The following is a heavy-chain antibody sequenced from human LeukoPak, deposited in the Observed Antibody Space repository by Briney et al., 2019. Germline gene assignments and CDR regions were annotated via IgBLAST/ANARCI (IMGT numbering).Heavy chain of an antibody. D-gene: IGHD2-15*01. J-gene: IGHJ3*02. CDR2: IIPIFGTA. CDR3: ASILGYCSGGGCYAPHHFDI. V-gene: IGHV1-69*05. CDR1: GGTFSSYA. Sequence: SVKVSCKASGGTFSSYAISWVRQAPGQGLEWMGRIIPIFGTANYAQKFQGRVTITTDESTSTAYMELSSLRSEDTAVYYCASILGYCSGGGCYAPHHFDIWGQGTMVTVSS.